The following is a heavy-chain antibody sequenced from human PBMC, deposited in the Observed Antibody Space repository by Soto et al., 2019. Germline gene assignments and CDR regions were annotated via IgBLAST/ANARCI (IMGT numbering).Heavy chain of an antibody. Sequence: QVQLVQSGAEVKKPGASVKVSCKASGYTFTSYGISWVRQAPGQGLEWMGWISAYNGNTNYAQKLQGRVTMTTDTATSTDYMELRSLSSDDTAVDYCARGGLERFLEWLLPLAIWGQGTMVTVSS. CDR2: ISAYNGNT. CDR1: GYTFTSYG. J-gene: IGHJ3*02. D-gene: IGHD3-3*01. V-gene: IGHV1-18*01. CDR3: ARGGLERFLEWLLPLAI.